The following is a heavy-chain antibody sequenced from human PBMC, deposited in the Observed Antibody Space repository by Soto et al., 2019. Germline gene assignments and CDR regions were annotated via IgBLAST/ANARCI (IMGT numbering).Heavy chain of an antibody. CDR1: GGSISSGGYY. D-gene: IGHD3-3*01. CDR3: ARAGEWLPDGETYYFDY. J-gene: IGHJ4*02. Sequence: QVQLQESGPGLVKPSQTLSLTCTVSGGSISSGGYYWCWIRQHPGKGLEWIGYIYYSGSTYYNPSLKSRVTISVDTSKNQFSLKLSSVTAADTAVYYCARAGEWLPDGETYYFDYWGQGTLVTVSS. CDR2: IYYSGST. V-gene: IGHV4-31*03.